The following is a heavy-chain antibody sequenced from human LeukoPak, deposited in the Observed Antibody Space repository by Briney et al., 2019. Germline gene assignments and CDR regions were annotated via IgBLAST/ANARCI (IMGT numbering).Heavy chain of an antibody. CDR2: INPNTAVT. V-gene: IGHV1-2*02. CDR1: GYTFSGYY. Sequence: EASVKVSCKASGYTFSGYYLHWVRQAPGQGLEWMGWINPNTAVTHYAQKFQGRVTLTRDTSINVVYMEIDRLRSDDTALYFCARGGRSGYYPENFDYWGQGTLVTVSS. CDR3: ARGGRSGYYPENFDY. J-gene: IGHJ4*02. D-gene: IGHD3-22*01.